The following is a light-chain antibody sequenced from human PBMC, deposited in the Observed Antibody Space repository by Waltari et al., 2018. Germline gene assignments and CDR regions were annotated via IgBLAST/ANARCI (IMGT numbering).Light chain of an antibody. CDR1: SPNIGDQY. CDR3: ATWDDSLSGWV. V-gene: IGLV1-47*01. Sequence: SVLTQLPSASGTPGTGASIACSGSSPNIGDQYVYWYQQFPGTSPKLLIHRNNQRPSGVLYRFSGSKSGTSAFLVISGLRSEDEADYHCATWDDSLSGWVFGGGTNVTVL. J-gene: IGLJ3*02. CDR2: RNN.